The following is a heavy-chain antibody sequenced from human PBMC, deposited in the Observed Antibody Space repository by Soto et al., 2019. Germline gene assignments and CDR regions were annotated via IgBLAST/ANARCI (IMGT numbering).Heavy chain of an antibody. CDR2: ISYDGSNK. CDR3: AKDKGNGYNPPGGFDY. V-gene: IGHV3-30*18. Sequence: GGSLSLSCAASGFTFSSYGMHWVRPAPGKGLEWVAVISYDGSNKYYADSVKGRFTISRDNSKNTLYLQMNSLRAEDTAVYYCAKDKGNGYNPPGGFDYWGQGALVTVSS. D-gene: IGHD5-12*01. J-gene: IGHJ4*02. CDR1: GFTFSSYG.